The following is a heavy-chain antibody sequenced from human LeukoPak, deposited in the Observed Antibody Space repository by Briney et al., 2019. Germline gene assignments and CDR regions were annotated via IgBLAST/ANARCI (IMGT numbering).Heavy chain of an antibody. V-gene: IGHV3-21*01. CDR2: ITSSSDYI. J-gene: IGHJ5*02. Sequence: GGSLRLSCAASGFTFSSHSMNWVRQAPGKGLEWVSVITSSSDYIYYADSLKGRFTVSRDNAKNSLYLQLNSLRAEDTAVYYCARRGGRDGEAYYYGSATHKNNWFDPWGQGTLVTVSS. D-gene: IGHD3-10*01. CDR3: ARRGGRDGEAYYYGSATHKNNWFDP. CDR1: GFTFSSHS.